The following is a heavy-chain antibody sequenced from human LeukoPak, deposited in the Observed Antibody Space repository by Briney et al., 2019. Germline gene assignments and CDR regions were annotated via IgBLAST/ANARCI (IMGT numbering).Heavy chain of an antibody. CDR1: GFTFDDYS. Sequence: GRSRRLSCAASGFTFDDYSIHWVRQAPGEVREWVSCISWNSGSIGYADSVKGRFTICRDNAKNSLYLQMNSLRAEDTALYYCAKDRFGEPGGAFDYWGQGTLVTVSS. V-gene: IGHV3-9*01. CDR3: AKDRFGEPGGAFDY. CDR2: ISWNSGSI. D-gene: IGHD3-10*01. J-gene: IGHJ4*02.